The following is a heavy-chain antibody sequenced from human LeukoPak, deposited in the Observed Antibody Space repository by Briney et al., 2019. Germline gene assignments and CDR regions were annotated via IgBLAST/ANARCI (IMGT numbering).Heavy chain of an antibody. CDR2: ISGSGGST. J-gene: IGHJ4*02. Sequence: GGSLRLSCAASGFTFSSYAMCWVRQAPGKGLEWVSAISGSGGSTYYADSVKGRFTISRDNSKNTLYLQMNSLRAEDTAVYYCANANLGYCSSTSCAQDYWGQGTLVTVSS. CDR1: GFTFSSYA. D-gene: IGHD2-2*01. CDR3: ANANLGYCSSTSCAQDY. V-gene: IGHV3-23*01.